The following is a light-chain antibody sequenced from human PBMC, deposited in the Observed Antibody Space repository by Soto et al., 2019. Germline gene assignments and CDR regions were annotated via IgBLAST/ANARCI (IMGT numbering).Light chain of an antibody. V-gene: IGKV3-20*01. CDR3: QQYGSSPRT. Sequence: EIVLTQSPGTLSLSPGERATLSCRASQSVGSSYLAWYQQKPGQAPRLLIYGASSRATGIPDRFSGSGSGTDFTLTISRLEPEDFAVYYCQQYGSSPRTFGPGNKVEIK. CDR1: QSVGSSY. CDR2: GAS. J-gene: IGKJ1*01.